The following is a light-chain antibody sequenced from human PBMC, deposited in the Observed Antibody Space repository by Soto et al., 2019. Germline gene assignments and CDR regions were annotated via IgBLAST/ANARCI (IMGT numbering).Light chain of an antibody. Sequence: DIQMIQSPSSLSASVGDRVTIACRASQGISNNLAWYQQKPGKVPKLLIYAASTLQSGVPSRFSGSGSGTDFTLTISSLQPEDVATYYCQKYSSASTFGGGTKVEIK. CDR3: QKYSSAST. V-gene: IGKV1-27*01. CDR2: AAS. J-gene: IGKJ4*01. CDR1: QGISNN.